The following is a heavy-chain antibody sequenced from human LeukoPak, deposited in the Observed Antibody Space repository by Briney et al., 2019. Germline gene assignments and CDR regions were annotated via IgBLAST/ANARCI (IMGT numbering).Heavy chain of an antibody. CDR1: GYTFTRYG. CDR2: ISGYNGNP. V-gene: IGHV1-18*01. J-gene: IGHJ4*02. D-gene: IGHD6-13*01. CDR3: AKDSSSSWYGFLDS. Sequence: ASVKVSCKASGYTFTRYGVTWVRQALGQGLEWMGWISGYNGNPNYAQKFQGRVTMTTDTSTNTAYMEVTGLRSDDTATYYCAKDSSSSWYGFLDSWGQGTLVTVSS.